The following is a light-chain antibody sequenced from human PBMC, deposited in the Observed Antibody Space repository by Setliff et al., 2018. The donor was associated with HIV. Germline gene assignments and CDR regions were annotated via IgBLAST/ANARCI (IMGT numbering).Light chain of an antibody. CDR3: CSYAGSSTCV. CDR2: EVT. V-gene: IGLV2-23*02. CDR1: SSDVGGYRL. J-gene: IGLJ1*01. Sequence: QSALTQPASVSGSPGQSITISCTGTSSDVGGYRLVSWYQQHPGKAPKLIISEVTKRPSGVSNRFSGSKSGNTASLTISGLQAEDEADYYCCSYAGSSTCVFGTGTKVTVL.